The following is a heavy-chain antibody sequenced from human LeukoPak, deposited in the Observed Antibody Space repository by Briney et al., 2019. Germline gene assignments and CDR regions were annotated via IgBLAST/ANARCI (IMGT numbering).Heavy chain of an antibody. D-gene: IGHD1-1*01. CDR3: ANFFNFDGFDI. CDR1: GGSISSSNW. V-gene: IGHV4-4*02. CDR2: IYHSGST. J-gene: IGHJ3*02. Sequence: SGTLSLTCAVSGGSISSSNWWSWVRQPPGKGLEWIGEIYHSGSTNYNPSLKSRVTTSLDTSKNQFTLKLSSVTAADTAVYYCANFFNFDGFDIWGQGTMVTVSS.